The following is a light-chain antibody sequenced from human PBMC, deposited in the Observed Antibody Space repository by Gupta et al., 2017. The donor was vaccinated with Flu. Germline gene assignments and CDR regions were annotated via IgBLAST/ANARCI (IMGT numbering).Light chain of an antibody. CDR3: QQRSNWPPFT. J-gene: IGKJ4*01. Sequence: ATLSLSPGERATLSCRASQSVNKFLAWYQQKPGQAPRLLIYDTSNRATGIPARFSGSGSGTDFTLTISSLEPEDFALYYCQQRSNWPPFTFGGGTKVEIK. V-gene: IGKV3-11*01. CDR2: DTS. CDR1: QSVNKF.